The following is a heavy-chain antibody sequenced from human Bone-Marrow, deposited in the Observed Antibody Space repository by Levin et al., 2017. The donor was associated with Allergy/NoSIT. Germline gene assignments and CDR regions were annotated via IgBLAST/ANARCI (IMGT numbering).Heavy chain of an antibody. CDR2: ISSSSSYI. CDR3: ARWEITMVRGVIYYYYYMDV. CDR1: GFTFSSYS. D-gene: IGHD3-10*01. Sequence: ETLSLTCAASGFTFSSYSMNWVRQAPGKGLEWVSSISSSSSYIYYADSVKGRFTISRDNAKNSLYLQMNSLRAEDTAVYYCARWEITMVRGVIYYYYYMDVWGKGTTVTVSS. V-gene: IGHV3-21*01. J-gene: IGHJ6*03.